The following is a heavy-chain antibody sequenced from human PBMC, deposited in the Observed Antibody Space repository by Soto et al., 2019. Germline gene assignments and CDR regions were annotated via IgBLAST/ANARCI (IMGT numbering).Heavy chain of an antibody. CDR1: GYTFTSYG. Sequence: QVQLVQSGAEVKKPGASVKVSCKASGYTFTSYGIRWVRQAPGQGLEWMGWVNAYNGNTNYAQKFQGRVTMTTDTSTSTAYMGLKSLRSDDTAVYYCAREAVSGRTGFDYWGQGALVIVSS. V-gene: IGHV1-18*01. D-gene: IGHD6-19*01. J-gene: IGHJ4*02. CDR2: VNAYNGNT. CDR3: AREAVSGRTGFDY.